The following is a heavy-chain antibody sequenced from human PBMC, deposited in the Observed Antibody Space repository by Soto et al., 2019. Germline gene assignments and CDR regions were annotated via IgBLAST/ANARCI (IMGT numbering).Heavy chain of an antibody. D-gene: IGHD3-16*02. J-gene: IGHJ5*02. Sequence: GSGPTLVNPTETLTLTCTVSGFSLSNARMGVSWIRQPPGKALEWLAHIFSNDEKSYSTSLKSRLTISKDTSKSQVVLTMTNMDPVDTATYYCARTAGTGPAGHSELGELSLWEYSSGWYWGWFDPWGHGTLVTVSS. CDR2: IFSNDEK. CDR3: ARTAGTGPAGHSELGELSLWEYSSGWYWGWFDP. CDR1: GFSLSNARMG. V-gene: IGHV2-26*01.